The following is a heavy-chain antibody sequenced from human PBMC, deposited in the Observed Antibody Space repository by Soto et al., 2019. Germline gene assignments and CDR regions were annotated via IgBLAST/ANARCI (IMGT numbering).Heavy chain of an antibody. Sequence: QVQLQESGPGLVEPSETLSLTCTVSGGSISGGGYYWTWIRQHPGKGLEWVGYIYHSGSTYYNPSLKSRVAMPIDTSKNQFSLRLTSLTAADTALYFCARFGGATALGWIDSWGQGTLVTVSS. CDR1: GGSISGGGYY. CDR2: IYHSGST. D-gene: IGHD3-16*01. CDR3: ARFGGATALGWIDS. J-gene: IGHJ4*02. V-gene: IGHV4-31*03.